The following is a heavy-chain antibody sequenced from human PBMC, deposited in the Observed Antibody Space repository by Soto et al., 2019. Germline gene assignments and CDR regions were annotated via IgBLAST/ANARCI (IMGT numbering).Heavy chain of an antibody. CDR3: ARVRPYGMDV. CDR1: GFTFGSYW. J-gene: IGHJ6*02. V-gene: IGHV3-74*01. Sequence: EVQLVESGGGLVQPGGSLRVSCAASGFTFGSYWMNWVRQAPGKGLVWVSRIDSDGSSTTYADSVKGRFTTYRDNAKNTLYLQMSSLRVEDTAVYYCARVRPYGMDVWGQGTTVTVSS. CDR2: IDSDGSST.